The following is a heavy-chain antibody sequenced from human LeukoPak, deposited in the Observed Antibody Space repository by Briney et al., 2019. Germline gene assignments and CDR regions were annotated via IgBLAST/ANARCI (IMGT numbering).Heavy chain of an antibody. CDR1: GYTFSDFG. J-gene: IGHJ5*02. D-gene: IGHD3-3*01. Sequence: ASVKVSCKASGYTFSDFGISWVRQAPGQGLEWMGWTSTHNGNRNYLQKFQGRVTMTTDTSTSTAYMELNGLTSDDTAVYYCARGAGRDFWSGYCATWGQGTLVTVSS. CDR3: ARGAGRDFWSGYCAT. CDR2: TSTHNGNR. V-gene: IGHV1-18*01.